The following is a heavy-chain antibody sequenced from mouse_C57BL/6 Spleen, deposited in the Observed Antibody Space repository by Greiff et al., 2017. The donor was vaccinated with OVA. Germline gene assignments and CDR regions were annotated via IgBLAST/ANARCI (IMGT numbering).Heavy chain of an antibody. J-gene: IGHJ4*01. V-gene: IGHV1-82*01. CDR1: GYAFSSSW. Sequence: VQLPQSGPELVKPGASVKISCKASGYAFSSSWMNWVKQRPGKGLEWIGRIYPGDGDTNYNGKFKGKATLTADKSSRTADMQRSSLTSEDSAVYFCARDGNYYAMDYWGQGTSVTVSS. CDR2: IYPGDGDT. CDR3: ARDGNYYAMDY.